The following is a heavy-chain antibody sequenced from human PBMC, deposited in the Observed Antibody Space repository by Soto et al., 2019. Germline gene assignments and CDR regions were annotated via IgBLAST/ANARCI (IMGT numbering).Heavy chain of an antibody. CDR1: GGSITSSNW. CDR3: ARGISITSAFNYFDP. V-gene: IGHV4-4*02. J-gene: IGHJ5*02. CDR2: IYHSGGT. D-gene: IGHD2-2*01. Sequence: QVQLQESGPGLVKPSGTLSLSCAVSGGSITSSNWWSWVRQPPGKGLEWIGEIYHSGGTSYNPSLRSRVTISVDKSQNQFSLKLGSVTAADTALYYCARGISITSAFNYFDPWGQGTLVTVSS.